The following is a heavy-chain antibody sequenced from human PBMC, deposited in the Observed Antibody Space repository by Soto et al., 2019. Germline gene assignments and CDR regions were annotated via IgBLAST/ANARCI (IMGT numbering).Heavy chain of an antibody. CDR3: AAGASFFDY. V-gene: IGHV1-58*01. CDR1: GLSVNISA. CDR2: IVVGSGNT. D-gene: IGHD5-12*01. Sequence: ASAEIASTSSGLSVNISAVPGVRQARGQRLEWIGWIVVGSGNTNYAQKFQERVTITRDMSTSTAYMELSSLRSEDTAVYYCAAGASFFDYWGQGTLVTVSS. J-gene: IGHJ4*02.